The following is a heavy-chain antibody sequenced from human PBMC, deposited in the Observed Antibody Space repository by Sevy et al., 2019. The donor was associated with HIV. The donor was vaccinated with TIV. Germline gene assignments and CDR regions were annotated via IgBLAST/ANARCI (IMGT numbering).Heavy chain of an antibody. CDR1: VGSISSSSYY. CDR3: ARRTTTPYWYFDL. D-gene: IGHD5-12*01. V-gene: IGHV4-39*01. Sequence: SETLSLTCTVSVGSISSSSYYWGWIRQPPGKGLEWIGSIYYSGSTYYNPSLKSRVTISVDTSKNQFSLKLSSVTAADTAVYYCARRTTTPYWYFDLWGRGTLVTVSS. CDR2: IYYSGST. J-gene: IGHJ2*01.